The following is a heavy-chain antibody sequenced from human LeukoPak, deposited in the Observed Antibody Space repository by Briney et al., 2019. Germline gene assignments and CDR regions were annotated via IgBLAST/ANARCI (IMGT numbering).Heavy chain of an antibody. CDR1: GFTFSSYG. Sequence: GGTLRLSCAASGFTFSSYGMSWVRQAPGKGLEWVSAISGSGGSTYYADSVKGRFTISRDNSKNTLYLQMNSLRAEDTAVYCGAKCWAAAAGDAFDIWGQGTMVTVSS. CDR2: ISGSGGST. V-gene: IGHV3-23*01. D-gene: IGHD6-13*01. CDR3: AKCWAAAAGDAFDI. J-gene: IGHJ3*02.